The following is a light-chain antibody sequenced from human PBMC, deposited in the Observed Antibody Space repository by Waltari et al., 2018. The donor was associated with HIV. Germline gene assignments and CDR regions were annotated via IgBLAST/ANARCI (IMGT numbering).Light chain of an antibody. CDR1: QSVSSN. Sequence: EIVMTQSPATLSVSPGEKVTLSCRASQSVSSNLGWYQQKPGQAPRLLIYGASTRAAGIPARFSGSGAGTEFTLTISSLQSEDFAVYYCQQYHNWPRTFGQGTKVEIK. CDR2: GAS. J-gene: IGKJ1*01. CDR3: QQYHNWPRT. V-gene: IGKV3-15*01.